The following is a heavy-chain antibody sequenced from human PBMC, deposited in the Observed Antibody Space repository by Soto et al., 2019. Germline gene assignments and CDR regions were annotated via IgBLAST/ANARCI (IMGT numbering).Heavy chain of an antibody. D-gene: IGHD4-17*01. CDR2: ISYDGSNK. Sequence: QVQLVESGGGVVQPGRSLRLSCAASGFTFSSYGMHWVRQAPGKGLEWVAVISYDGSNKYYADSVKGRFTISRDNSKNTLYLQMNSLRAEDTAVYYCAKDRSADYVHWGQGTPLTGSS. CDR1: GFTFSSYG. CDR3: AKDRSADYVH. V-gene: IGHV3-30*18. J-gene: IGHJ4*02.